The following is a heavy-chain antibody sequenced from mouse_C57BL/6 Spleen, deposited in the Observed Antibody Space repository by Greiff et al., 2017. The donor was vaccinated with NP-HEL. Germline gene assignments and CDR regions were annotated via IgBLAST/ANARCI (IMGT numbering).Heavy chain of an antibody. CDR1: GYAFSSSW. J-gene: IGHJ3*01. D-gene: IGHD3-2*02. CDR3: ARSAAQATPAWFAY. CDR2: IYPGDGDT. V-gene: IGHV1-82*01. Sequence: QVQLQQSGPELVKPGASVKISRKASGYAFSSSWMNWVKQRPGKGLEWIGRIYPGDGDTNYNGKFKGKATLTADKSSSTAYMQLSSLTSEDSAVYFCARSAAQATPAWFAYWGQGTLVTVSA.